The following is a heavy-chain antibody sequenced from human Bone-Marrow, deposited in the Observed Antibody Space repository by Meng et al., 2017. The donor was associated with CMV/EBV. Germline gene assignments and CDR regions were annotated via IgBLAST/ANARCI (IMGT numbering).Heavy chain of an antibody. CDR1: GYSFSTYW. CDR2: IYPGDSET. J-gene: IGHJ3*02. V-gene: IGHV5-51*01. CDR3: ATPRNAGRLGAFDI. Sequence: GESLKISCKGSGYSFSTYWIAWVRQMPGKGLECMGVIYPGDSETRYNPSFQGQVTISADKSISTTYLQWSSLTASDTAMYYCATPRNAGRLGAFDIWGQGTMVTVSS. D-gene: IGHD2-15*01.